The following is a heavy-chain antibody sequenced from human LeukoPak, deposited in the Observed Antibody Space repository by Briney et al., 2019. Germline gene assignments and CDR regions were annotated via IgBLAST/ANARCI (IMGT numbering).Heavy chain of an antibody. V-gene: IGHV3-33*01. Sequence: PGGSLRLSCAASGFTFSSYGMHWVRQAPGKGLEWVAVIWYDGSNKYYADSVKGRFTISRDNSKNTLYLQMNSLRAEDTAVYYCARDLGGATMDYWGQGTLVTVSS. CDR1: GFTFSSYG. CDR3: ARDLGGATMDY. D-gene: IGHD1-26*01. CDR2: IWYDGSNK. J-gene: IGHJ4*02.